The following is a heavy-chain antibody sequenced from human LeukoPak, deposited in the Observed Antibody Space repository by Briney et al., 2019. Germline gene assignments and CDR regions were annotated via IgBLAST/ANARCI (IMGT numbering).Heavy chain of an antibody. V-gene: IGHV4-34*01. CDR1: GGSFSGYY. J-gene: IGHJ4*02. CDR2: INHSGST. D-gene: IGHD6-13*01. Sequence: SETLSLTCAVYGGSFSGYYWSWIRQPPGKGLEWIGEINHSGSTNYNPSLKSRVTISVDTSKNQFSLKLSSVTAADTAVYYCARVYSSSFDYWGQGILVTVSS. CDR3: ARVYSSSFDY.